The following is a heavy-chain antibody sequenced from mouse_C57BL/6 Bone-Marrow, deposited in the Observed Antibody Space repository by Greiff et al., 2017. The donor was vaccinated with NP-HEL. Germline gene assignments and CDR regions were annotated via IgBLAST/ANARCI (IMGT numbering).Heavy chain of an antibody. D-gene: IGHD3-2*02. J-gene: IGHJ3*01. Sequence: EVQLQQSGAELVRPGASVKLSCTASGFNIKDDYMHWVKQRPEQGLEWIGWIDPENGDTEYASKFQGKATITADTSSNTAYLQLSSLTSEDTAVYYCTRDSSGTGFAYWGQGTLVTVSA. CDR3: TRDSSGTGFAY. CDR1: GFNIKDDY. CDR2: IDPENGDT. V-gene: IGHV14-4*01.